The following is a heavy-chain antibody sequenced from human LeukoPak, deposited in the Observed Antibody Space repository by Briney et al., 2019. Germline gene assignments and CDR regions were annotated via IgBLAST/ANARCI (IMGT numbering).Heavy chain of an antibody. V-gene: IGHV3-43*02. J-gene: IGHJ4*02. Sequence: PGGSLRLSCAASGFTFSSYGMRWVRQAPGKGLEWVSLISGDGGSTYYADSVKGRFTISRDNSKNSLYLQMNSLRTEDTALYYCAKDTVGYSSGWYYYWGQGTLITVSS. D-gene: IGHD6-19*01. CDR1: GFTFSSYG. CDR2: ISGDGGST. CDR3: AKDTVGYSSGWYYY.